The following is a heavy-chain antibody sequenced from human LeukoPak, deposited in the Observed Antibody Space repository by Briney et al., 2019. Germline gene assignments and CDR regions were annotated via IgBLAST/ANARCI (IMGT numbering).Heavy chain of an antibody. V-gene: IGHV5-51*01. Sequence: GESLKISCKGSGYSFTTYWIGWVRQMPGKGLEWRGIIYPGDSDTRYSPSFQGQVTISADKSISTAYLQWSSLKASDTAMYYCARLRWPRGGRSSFDYWGQGALVTVSS. J-gene: IGHJ4*02. CDR2: IYPGDSDT. CDR1: GYSFTTYW. CDR3: ARLRWPRGGRSSFDY. D-gene: IGHD3-10*01.